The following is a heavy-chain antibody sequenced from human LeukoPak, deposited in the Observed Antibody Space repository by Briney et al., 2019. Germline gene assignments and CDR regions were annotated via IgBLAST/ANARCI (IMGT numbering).Heavy chain of an antibody. Sequence: PGGSLRLSCAASGFTFSTYEMNWVRQAPGKGLEWVSYISSGGGTIFYADSVKGRFTISRDNAKDSLYLQMNSLRAEDTAVYYCARDGSSGWHPHWGQGTLVTVSS. D-gene: IGHD6-19*01. J-gene: IGHJ4*02. V-gene: IGHV3-48*03. CDR2: ISSGGGTI. CDR3: ARDGSSGWHPH. CDR1: GFTFSTYE.